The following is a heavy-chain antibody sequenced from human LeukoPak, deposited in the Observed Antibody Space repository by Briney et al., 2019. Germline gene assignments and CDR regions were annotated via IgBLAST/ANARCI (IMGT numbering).Heavy chain of an antibody. J-gene: IGHJ6*03. CDR2: IYTSGST. V-gene: IGHV4-4*07. CDR3: ARETYYYYYYMDL. Sequence: SDTLTLTCTVSGRSISNHNWIWIRNPAGTAPERIGRIYTSGSTNYNPSLKSRVTMSVDTSKNQFTLKLSSVTAADTAVYYCARETYYYYYYMDLWGKGTTVTVSS. CDR1: GRSISNHN.